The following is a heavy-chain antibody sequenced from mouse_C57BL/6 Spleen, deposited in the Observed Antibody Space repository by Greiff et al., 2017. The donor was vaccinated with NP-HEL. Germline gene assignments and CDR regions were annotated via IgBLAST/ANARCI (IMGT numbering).Heavy chain of an antibody. CDR3: TNKREKYYDYFDY. V-gene: IGHV1-15*01. D-gene: IGHD1-1*01. Sequence: VQLQQSGAELVRPGASVTLSCKASGYTFTDYEMHWVKQTPVHGLEWIGAIDPETGGTAYNQKFKGKAILTADKSSSTAYMELRNLTSEDSAVYYGTNKREKYYDYFDYWGQGTTLTVSS. CDR2: IDPETGGT. CDR1: GYTFTDYE. J-gene: IGHJ2*01.